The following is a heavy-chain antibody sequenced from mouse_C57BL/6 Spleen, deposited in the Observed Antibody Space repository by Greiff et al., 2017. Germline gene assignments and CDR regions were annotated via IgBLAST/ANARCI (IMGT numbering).Heavy chain of an antibody. CDR3: ARDDGYYLYYYAMDY. J-gene: IGHJ4*01. CDR2: IYPGDGDT. CDR1: GYAFSSSW. V-gene: IGHV1-82*01. Sequence: VQLVESGPELVKPGASVKISCKASGYAFSSSWMNWVKQTPGKGLEWIGRIYPGDGDTNYNGKFKGKATLTADKSSSTAYMQLSSLTSEDSAVYFCARDDGYYLYYYAMDYWGQGTSVTVSS. D-gene: IGHD2-3*01.